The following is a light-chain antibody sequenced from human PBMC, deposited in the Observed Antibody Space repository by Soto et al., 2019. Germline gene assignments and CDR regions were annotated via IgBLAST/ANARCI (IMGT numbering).Light chain of an antibody. Sequence: EIVLTQSPGTLSLSPGGRATLSCRASQSVTSRYFAWYQQKPGQAPRLFIYGTSSRATGIPDRFSGSGSGTDFTLTISRLEPEDSAVYYCQQYGTSPLTFGGGTKVEIK. CDR2: GTS. CDR1: QSVTSRY. V-gene: IGKV3-20*01. CDR3: QQYGTSPLT. J-gene: IGKJ4*01.